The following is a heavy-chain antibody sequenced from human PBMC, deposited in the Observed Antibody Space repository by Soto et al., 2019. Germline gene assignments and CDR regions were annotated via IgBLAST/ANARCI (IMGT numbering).Heavy chain of an antibody. CDR2: IYSGGST. CDR3: ARDYYDSSGPNWFDP. Sequence: VSLRLSYAASGFTVSSNYMSWVRQAAGKGLEWVSVIYSGGSTYYADSVKGRFTISRDNSKNTLYLQMNSLRAEDTAVYYCARDYYDSSGPNWFDPWGQGTLVTVSS. J-gene: IGHJ5*02. CDR1: GFTVSSNY. V-gene: IGHV3-53*01. D-gene: IGHD3-22*01.